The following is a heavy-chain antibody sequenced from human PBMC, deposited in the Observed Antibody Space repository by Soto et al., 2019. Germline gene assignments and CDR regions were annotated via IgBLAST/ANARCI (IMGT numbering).Heavy chain of an antibody. Sequence: GGSLRLSCAASGFTFSSYSMNWVRQAPGKGLEWVSYISSSSTIYYADSVKGRFTISRDNAKNSLYLQMNSLRDEDTAVYYCARDGGTSHYYYYYGMDVWGQGTTVTVSS. CDR3: ARDGGTSHYYYYYGMDV. CDR1: GFTFSSYS. CDR2: ISSSSTI. D-gene: IGHD3-16*01. J-gene: IGHJ6*02. V-gene: IGHV3-48*02.